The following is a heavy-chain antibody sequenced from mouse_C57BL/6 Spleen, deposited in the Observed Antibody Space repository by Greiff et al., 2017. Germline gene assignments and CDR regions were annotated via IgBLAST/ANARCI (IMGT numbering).Heavy chain of an antibody. J-gene: IGHJ4*01. CDR3: ARRNEGYAMDY. V-gene: IGHV8-12*01. CDR1: GFSLSTSGMG. CDR2: IYWDDDK. Sequence: LKESGPGILQSSQTLSLTCSFSGFSLSTSGMGVSWIRQPSGKGLEWLAHIYWDDDKRYNPSLKSRLTISKDTSRNQVFLKITSVDTADTATYYCARRNEGYAMDYWGQGTSVTVSS.